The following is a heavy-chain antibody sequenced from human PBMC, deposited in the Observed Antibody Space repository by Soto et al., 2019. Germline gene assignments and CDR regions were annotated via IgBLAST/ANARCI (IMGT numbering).Heavy chain of an antibody. CDR3: ARSSGGNFGIIIEDYNWFEP. V-gene: IGHV1-46*01. Sequence: GASVKVSCKAPGDTFTSYYLNWVRQAPGQGLEWMGVINPHGGSTKYAQKFQGRITMTRDTSRSTVYMELSSLRSDDTAIYYCARSSGGNFGIIIEDYNWFEPWGQGTLVTVSS. CDR1: GDTFTSYY. CDR2: INPHGGST. J-gene: IGHJ5*02. D-gene: IGHD3-3*01.